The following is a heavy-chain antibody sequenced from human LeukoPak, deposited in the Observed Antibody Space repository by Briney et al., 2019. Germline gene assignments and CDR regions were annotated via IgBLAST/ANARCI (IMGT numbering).Heavy chain of an antibody. Sequence: GGSLRLSCAASGFTFSSYAMSWVRQAPGKGLEWVSAISGSGGGTYYADSVKGRFTISGGNSKNTLYLQMSSLRAKDTAVYYCAKDRGRYYDSSGYYWGYYFDSWGQGILVTVST. V-gene: IGHV3-23*01. D-gene: IGHD3-22*01. CDR3: AKDRGRYYDSSGYYWGYYFDS. CDR2: ISGSGGGT. CDR1: GFTFSSYA. J-gene: IGHJ4*02.